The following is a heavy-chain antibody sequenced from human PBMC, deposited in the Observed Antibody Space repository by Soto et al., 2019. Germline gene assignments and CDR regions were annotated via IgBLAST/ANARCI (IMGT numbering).Heavy chain of an antibody. CDR2: FTPKFGTA. J-gene: IGHJ2*01. V-gene: IGHV1-69*01. CDR1: GGTFRNHG. CDR3: ARGVVIGFELWYFDL. Sequence: QVQLVQSGAEVNKPGSSVKVSCKASGGTFRNHGISWLRQAPGQGLEWIGGFTPKFGTANYAPKFQGRVSITADESTTTASVALSKLIPEDTAVYFCARGVVIGFELWYFDLWGRGTFITVSS. D-gene: IGHD5-12*01.